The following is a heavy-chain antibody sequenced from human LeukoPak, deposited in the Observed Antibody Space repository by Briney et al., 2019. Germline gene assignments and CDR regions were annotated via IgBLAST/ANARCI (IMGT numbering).Heavy chain of an antibody. V-gene: IGHV3-66*01. D-gene: IGHD3-3*01. CDR1: GFSVSSNF. CDR2: IYSDGST. J-gene: IGHJ4*02. Sequence: GGSLRLSCAASGFSVSSNFMTWVRQPPGKGLEWVSVIYSDGSTYYADSVKGRFSISRDTLKNTLYLQMNNLRAEDTAVYYCAKTRDYDFWSGYRTEYYFDYRGQGTLVTVSS. CDR3: AKTRDYDFWSGYRTEYYFDY.